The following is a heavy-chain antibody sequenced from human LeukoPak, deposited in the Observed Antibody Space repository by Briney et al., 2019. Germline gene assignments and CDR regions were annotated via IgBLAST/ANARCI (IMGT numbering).Heavy chain of an antibody. V-gene: IGHV3-48*03. D-gene: IGHD6-13*01. Sequence: GGSLRLSCAASGFTFSSYEMNWVRQAPGKGLEWVSYISSSGSTIYYADSVKGRFTISRDNAKNSLYLQMNSLRAEDTAVYYCATRKGIAAPRGYWGQGTLVTVSS. J-gene: IGHJ4*02. CDR1: GFTFSSYE. CDR3: ATRKGIAAPRGY. CDR2: ISSSGSTI.